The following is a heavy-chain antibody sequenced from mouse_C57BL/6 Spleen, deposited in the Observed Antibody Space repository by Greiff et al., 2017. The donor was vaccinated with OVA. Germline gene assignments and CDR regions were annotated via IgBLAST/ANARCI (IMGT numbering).Heavy chain of an antibody. V-gene: IGHV14-2*01. CDR2: IDPEDGET. J-gene: IGHJ2*01. CDR3: ASYYGSRKPLYFDY. Sequence: FQLQQSGAALVQPGASVKLSFTASGFTIKDYYMHWVKPRPEPGLEWIGRIDPEDGETKYAPKFQGKATITADTSSNTAYLQLSSLTSEDTAVYYCASYYGSRKPLYFDYWGQGTTLTVSS. D-gene: IGHD1-1*01. CDR1: GFTIKDYY.